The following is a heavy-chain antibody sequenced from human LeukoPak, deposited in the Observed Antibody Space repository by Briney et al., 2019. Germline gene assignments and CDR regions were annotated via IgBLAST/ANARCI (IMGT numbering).Heavy chain of an antibody. CDR2: IKQDGSEK. J-gene: IGHJ4*02. Sequence: GGSLRLSCAASGFTFSSYWMSWVRQAPGKGLEWVANIKQDGSEKYYVDSVKGRFTISRDNAKNSLYLQMNSLRAEDTAVYYCARVLSDILPGYYEDYFDSWGQGPLVTVSP. V-gene: IGHV3-7*01. CDR1: GFTFSSYW. CDR3: ARVLSDILPGYYEDYFDS. D-gene: IGHD3-9*01.